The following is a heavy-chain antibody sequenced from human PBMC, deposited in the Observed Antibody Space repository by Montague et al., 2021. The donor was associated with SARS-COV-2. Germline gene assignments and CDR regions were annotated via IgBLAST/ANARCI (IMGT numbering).Heavy chain of an antibody. CDR3: APSYDFWSGYLPY. CDR2: ISWNSGSI. V-gene: IGHV3-9*01. D-gene: IGHD3-3*01. J-gene: IGHJ4*02. CDR1: GFTFGDYA. Sequence: SLRLSCAASGFTFGDYAMHWVRQAPGKGLEWVSGISWNSGSIGYXDSVKGRFTISRDNAKNSLYLQMNSLRAEDTALYYCAPSYDFWSGYLPYWGQGTLVTVSS.